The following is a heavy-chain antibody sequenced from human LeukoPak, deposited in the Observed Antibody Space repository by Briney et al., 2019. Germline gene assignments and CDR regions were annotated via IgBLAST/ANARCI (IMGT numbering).Heavy chain of an antibody. Sequence: SETLSLTCAVYGGSFSGYYWSWIRQSPGKGLEWIGTVYYGRTTYYNPSLDGRVTISLDTSANHFSLQLNSVTAADTAVYYRVRHDGRGGATMGAFDSWGQGSLVTVSS. V-gene: IGHV4-34*01. CDR1: GGSFSGYY. CDR2: VYYGRTT. CDR3: VRHDGRGGATMGAFDS. D-gene: IGHD5-12*01. J-gene: IGHJ5*01.